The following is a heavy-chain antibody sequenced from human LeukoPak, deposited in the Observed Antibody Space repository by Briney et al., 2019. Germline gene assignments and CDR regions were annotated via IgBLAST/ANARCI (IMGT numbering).Heavy chain of an antibody. J-gene: IGHJ4*02. CDR3: ARGARYFDY. CDR1: GGSISTSSYY. V-gene: IGHV4-39*07. Sequence: PSETLSLTCTVSGGSISTSSYYWGWVRQPPGKGLEWIGNIFYSGSTYYSPSLKSRVTISLDTSRNQFSLKLNSVTAADMAVYYCARGARYFDYWGQGTLVTVSS. CDR2: IFYSGST.